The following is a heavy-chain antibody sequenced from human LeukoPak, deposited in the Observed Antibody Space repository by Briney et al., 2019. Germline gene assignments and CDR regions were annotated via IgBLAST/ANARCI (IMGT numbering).Heavy chain of an antibody. Sequence: PGGSLRLSCAASAFTFSDSYMSWIRQAPGKGLEWVSYISSSANTIYYADSVKGRFTISRDNAKNSLYLQMNSLRAEDTAVYCCAKGARSITMMEFDYWSQGTLVTVSS. CDR2: ISSSANTI. J-gene: IGHJ4*02. D-gene: IGHD3-22*01. CDR3: AKGARSITMMEFDY. CDR1: AFTFSDSY. V-gene: IGHV3-11*01.